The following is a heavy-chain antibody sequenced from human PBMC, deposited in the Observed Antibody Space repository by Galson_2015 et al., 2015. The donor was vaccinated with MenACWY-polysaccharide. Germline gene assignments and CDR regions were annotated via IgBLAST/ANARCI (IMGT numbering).Heavy chain of an antibody. CDR2: INPNSGGT. Sequence: SVKVSCKASGYTFTNYDINWVRQAPGQGPEWMGWINPNSGGTKYAQNFQGRVAMTRGSSINTAYMELSRLRSDDTAVYYCAREGAPDAFDIWGQGTMATVSS. CDR3: AREGAPDAFDI. V-gene: IGHV1-2*02. D-gene: IGHD1-26*01. CDR1: GYTFTNYD. J-gene: IGHJ3*02.